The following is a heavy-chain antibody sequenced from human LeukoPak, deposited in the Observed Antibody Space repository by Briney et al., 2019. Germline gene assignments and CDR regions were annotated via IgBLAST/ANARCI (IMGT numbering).Heavy chain of an antibody. D-gene: IGHD5-18*01. CDR2: ISYSGGST. Sequence: GGSLRLSCAASGFTFSSYAMSWVRQAPGKGLEWVSAISYSGGSTYYADSVKGRFTISRDNSKNTLYLQMNSLRAEDTAVYYCAKDSPRGYSYGLIDYWGQGTLVTVSS. J-gene: IGHJ4*02. CDR1: GFTFSSYA. CDR3: AKDSPRGYSYGLIDY. V-gene: IGHV3-23*01.